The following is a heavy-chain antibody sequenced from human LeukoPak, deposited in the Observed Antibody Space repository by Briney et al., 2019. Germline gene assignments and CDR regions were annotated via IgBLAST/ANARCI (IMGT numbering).Heavy chain of an antibody. CDR2: INPSGGST. Sequence: ASVKVSCKASGYTFTSYYMHWVRQAPGQGLEWMGIINPSGGSTSYAQKFQGRVTMTRDTSTSTVYMELSSLRSEDTAVYYCAREGEWELLEEDAFDIWGQGTMVTVSS. J-gene: IGHJ3*02. D-gene: IGHD1-26*01. CDR1: GYTFTSYY. V-gene: IGHV1-46*01. CDR3: AREGEWELLEEDAFDI.